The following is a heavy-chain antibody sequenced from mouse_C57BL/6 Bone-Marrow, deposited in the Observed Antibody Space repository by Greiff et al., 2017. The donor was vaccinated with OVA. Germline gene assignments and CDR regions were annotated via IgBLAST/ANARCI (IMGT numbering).Heavy chain of an antibody. J-gene: IGHJ4*01. CDR1: GFTFSSYA. D-gene: IGHD1-1*01. V-gene: IGHV5-4*01. CDR2: ISDGGSYT. CDR3: ARDGDITTVVANYAMDY. Sequence: EVHLVESGGGLVKPGGSLKLSCAASGFTFSSYAMSWVRQTPEKRLEWVATISDGGSYTYYPDNVKGRFTISRDNAKNNLYLQMSHLKSEDTAMYYCARDGDITTVVANYAMDYWGQGTSVTVSS.